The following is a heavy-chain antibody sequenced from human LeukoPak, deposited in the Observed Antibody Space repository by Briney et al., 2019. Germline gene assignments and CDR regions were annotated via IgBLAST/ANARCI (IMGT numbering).Heavy chain of an antibody. CDR2: MNPNSGNT. CDR3: ARSPPLLRFLEWLSGYYMDV. CDR1: GYTFTSYD. Sequence: ASVKVSCKASGYTFTSYDINWVRQATGQGLEWMGWMNPNSGNTGYAQKFQGRVTITRNTSISTAYMELSSLRSEDTAVYYCARSPPLLRFLEWLSGYYMDVWGKGTTVTVSS. D-gene: IGHD3-3*01. J-gene: IGHJ6*03. V-gene: IGHV1-8*03.